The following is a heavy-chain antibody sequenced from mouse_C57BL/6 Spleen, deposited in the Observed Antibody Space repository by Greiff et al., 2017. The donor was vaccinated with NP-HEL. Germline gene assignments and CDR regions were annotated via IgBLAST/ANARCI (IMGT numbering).Heavy chain of an antibody. J-gene: IGHJ3*01. CDR1: GYSITSGYD. CDR2: ISYSGST. V-gene: IGHV3-1*01. D-gene: IGHD2-3*01. CDR3: ARGARDGPFAY. Sequence: DVKLQESGPGMVKPSQSLSLTCTVTGYSITSGYDWHWIRHFPGNKLEWMGYISYSGSTNYNPSLKSRIYITHDTSKNHFFLKLNSVTTEDTATYYCARGARDGPFAYWGQGTLVTVSA.